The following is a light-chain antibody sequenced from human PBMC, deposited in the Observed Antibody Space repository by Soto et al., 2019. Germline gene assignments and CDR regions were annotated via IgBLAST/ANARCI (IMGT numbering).Light chain of an antibody. V-gene: IGLV2-8*01. Sequence: QSALTQPPSASGAPGQSVTISCTGTSSDVGAYKYVSWYQQYPGKAPKLMIYEVTKRPSGVPDRFSGSKSGHTASLTVSGLQAEEEAEYYCTSYVGNDIWVFGGGTKLTV. CDR3: TSYVGNDIWV. J-gene: IGLJ3*02. CDR2: EVT. CDR1: SSDVGAYKY.